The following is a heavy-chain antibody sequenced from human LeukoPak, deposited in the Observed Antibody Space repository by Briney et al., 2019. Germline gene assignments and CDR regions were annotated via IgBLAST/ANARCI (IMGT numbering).Heavy chain of an antibody. CDR3: ASHSSSWYGFDY. V-gene: IGHV3-23*01. Sequence: GGSLRLSCAASGFTFSSYAMSWVRQAPGKGLEWVSAISGSGGSTYYADSVKGRFTISRDNSKNTLYLQMNSLRAEDTAVYYCASHSSSWYGFDYWGQGTLVTVSS. D-gene: IGHD6-13*01. CDR2: ISGSGGST. CDR1: GFTFSSYA. J-gene: IGHJ4*02.